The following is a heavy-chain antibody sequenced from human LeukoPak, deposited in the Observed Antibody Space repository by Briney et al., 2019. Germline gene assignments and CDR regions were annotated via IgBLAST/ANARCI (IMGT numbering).Heavy chain of an antibody. V-gene: IGHV3-23*01. D-gene: IGHD2-2*01. CDR1: GFTFSDYY. J-gene: IGHJ4*02. CDR3: AKDLDRGFSRFVQDIVVVPAADY. Sequence: GGSLRLSCAASGFTFSDYYMSWIRQAPGKGLEWVSAISGSGGSTYYADSVKGRFTISRDNSKNTLYLQMNSLRAEDTAVYYCAKDLDRGFSRFVQDIVVVPAADYWGQGTLVTVSS. CDR2: ISGSGGST.